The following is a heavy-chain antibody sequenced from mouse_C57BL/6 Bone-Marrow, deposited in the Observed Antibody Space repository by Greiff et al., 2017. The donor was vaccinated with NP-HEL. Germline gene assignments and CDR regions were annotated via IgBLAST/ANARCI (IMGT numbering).Heavy chain of an antibody. D-gene: IGHD2-5*01. CDR1: GYTFTTSP. V-gene: IGHV1-47*01. Sequence: VQLQQSGAELVKPGASVKMSCKASGYTFTTSPIEWMKQNHGKSLEWIGNFHPYNDDTKYNEKFKGKANLTVEKSSSPVYLELSRLTSDDSTVYYCARGASNSGRWYFDDWGTGTTLTVSS. CDR2: FHPYNDDT. J-gene: IGHJ1*03. CDR3: ARGASNSGRWYFDD.